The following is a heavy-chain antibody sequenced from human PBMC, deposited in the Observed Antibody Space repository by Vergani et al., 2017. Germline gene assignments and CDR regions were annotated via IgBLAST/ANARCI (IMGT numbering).Heavy chain of an antibody. CDR3: ARGGRWGPYITIFGVVTPRFQH. D-gene: IGHD3-3*01. CDR1: GFTFSSYA. Sequence: EVQLLESGGGLVQPGGSLRLSCAASGFTFSSYAMSWVRQAPGKGLEWVSAISGSGGSTYYADSVKGRFTISRDNSKNTLYLQMNSLRAEDTAVYYCARGGRWGPYITIFGVVTPRFQHWGQGTLVTVSS. V-gene: IGHV3-23*01. CDR2: ISGSGGST. J-gene: IGHJ1*01.